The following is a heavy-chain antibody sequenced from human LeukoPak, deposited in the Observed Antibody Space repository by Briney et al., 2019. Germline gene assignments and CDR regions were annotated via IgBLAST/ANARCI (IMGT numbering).Heavy chain of an antibody. Sequence: PGGSLRLSCAASGFTFDDYGMSWVRQAPGKGLEWVSGINWNGGSTGYADSVKGRFTISRDNAKNSLYLQMNSLRAEDTALYYCARAMGGSYRGGLDYWGQGTLVTVSS. J-gene: IGHJ4*02. D-gene: IGHD1-26*01. CDR1: GFTFDDYG. CDR3: ARAMGGSYRGGLDY. V-gene: IGHV3-20*04. CDR2: INWNGGST.